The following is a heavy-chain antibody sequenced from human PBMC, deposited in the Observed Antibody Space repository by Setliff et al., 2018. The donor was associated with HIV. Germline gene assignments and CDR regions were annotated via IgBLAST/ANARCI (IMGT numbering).Heavy chain of an antibody. CDR3: AREKGNTPTAYYLDY. CDR2: ISDDGGQT. Sequence: SLRLSCAASGFTFNAYSIHWVRQAPGKGLEWVAVISDDGGQTYYAASVEGRFTIFRDNSKDTMYLQMHSLRGDDTAVYYCAREKGNTPTAYYLDYWGQGTLVTVSS. CDR1: GFTFNAYS. J-gene: IGHJ4*02. V-gene: IGHV3-30*04. D-gene: IGHD3-10*01.